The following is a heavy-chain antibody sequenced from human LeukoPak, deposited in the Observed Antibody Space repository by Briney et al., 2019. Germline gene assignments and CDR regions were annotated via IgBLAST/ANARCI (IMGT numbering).Heavy chain of an antibody. J-gene: IGHJ4*02. D-gene: IGHD3-22*01. CDR3: ASRESYYDSSGYSLG. Sequence: GGSLRLSCAASGFTFSSYGMHWVRQAPGKGLEWVAVISYDGSNKYYADSVKGRFTVSRDNSKNTLYLQMNSLRAEDTAVYYCASRESYYDSSGYSLGWGQGTLVTVSS. CDR1: GFTFSSYG. V-gene: IGHV3-30*03. CDR2: ISYDGSNK.